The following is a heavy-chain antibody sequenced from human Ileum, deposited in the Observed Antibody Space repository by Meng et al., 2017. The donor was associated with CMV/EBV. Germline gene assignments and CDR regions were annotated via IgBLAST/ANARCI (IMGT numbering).Heavy chain of an antibody. D-gene: IGHD3-3*01. Sequence: LRLSCTVSGASISSGDYHWNWIRQHPGKGLEWIGSIYYSGGTYYNPSLKGRVTISVDTSKNQFSLKLISVTAADTAFYYCARDRGYDFWSGSHYFDYWGQGTLVTGAS. V-gene: IGHV4-31*03. J-gene: IGHJ4*02. CDR3: ARDRGYDFWSGSHYFDY. CDR2: IYYSGGT. CDR1: GASISSGDYH.